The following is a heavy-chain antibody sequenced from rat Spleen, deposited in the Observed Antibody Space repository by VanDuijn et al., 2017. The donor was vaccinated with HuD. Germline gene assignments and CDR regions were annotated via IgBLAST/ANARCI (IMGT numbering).Heavy chain of an antibody. CDR3: ARQDYGGYWFAY. D-gene: IGHD1-11*01. J-gene: IGHJ2*01. V-gene: IGHV5-58*01. CDR2: ISIGGYNT. Sequence: EVQLVETGGGLVQPGRSLKLSCVASGFTFSNYWMYWIRQAPGKGLEWIASISIGGYNTYYRDSVKGRFSISRDDAKSTLYLQMDSLRSEDTATYYCARQDYGGYWFAYWGQGVMVTVSS. CDR1: GFTFSNYW.